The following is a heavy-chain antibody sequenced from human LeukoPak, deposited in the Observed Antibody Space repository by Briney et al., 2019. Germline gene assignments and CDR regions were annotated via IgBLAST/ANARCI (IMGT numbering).Heavy chain of an antibody. CDR2: IDVDGVGR. D-gene: IGHD3-16*01. CDR3: VTRDAGGY. CDR1: GFTLSPYA. Sequence: GGSLRLSCSASGFTLSPYAMHWVRQAPGKGLEFVSGIDVDGVGRYYADSVKGRFTISRDNSKNTLDLQMSSLGAEDSAVYYCVTRDAGGYWGQGTLVSVSS. V-gene: IGHV3-64D*09. J-gene: IGHJ4*02.